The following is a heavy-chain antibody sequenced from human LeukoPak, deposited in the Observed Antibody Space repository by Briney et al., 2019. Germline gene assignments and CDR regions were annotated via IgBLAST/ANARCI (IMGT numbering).Heavy chain of an antibody. V-gene: IGHV3-48*03. D-gene: IGHD3-3*01. Sequence: GGSLRLSCAASGFTFSGYEMNWVRQAPGKGLEWVSYISRSGTIISYADSVKGRFTISRDNAKNSLYLQMNCLRAEDTAVYYCAREGDDYYFDYWGQGTLVTVSS. CDR1: GFTFSGYE. J-gene: IGHJ4*02. CDR3: AREGDDYYFDY. CDR2: ISRSGTII.